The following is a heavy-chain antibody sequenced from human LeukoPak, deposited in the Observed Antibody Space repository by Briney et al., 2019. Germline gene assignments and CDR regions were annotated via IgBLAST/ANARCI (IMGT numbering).Heavy chain of an antibody. CDR3: AKDGGLWVSAHWGDS. CDR2: ITTSDGNT. Sequence: GGSLRLSCGASGFTFSSYTMSWVRQAPGKGQEWVSTITTSDGNTYYADSVKGRFTVSRDNSKNTLFLQMSSLRAEDTAVYYCAKDGGLWVSAHWGDSWGRGTLVTVSS. J-gene: IGHJ4*02. CDR1: GFTFSSYT. D-gene: IGHD7-27*01. V-gene: IGHV3-23*01.